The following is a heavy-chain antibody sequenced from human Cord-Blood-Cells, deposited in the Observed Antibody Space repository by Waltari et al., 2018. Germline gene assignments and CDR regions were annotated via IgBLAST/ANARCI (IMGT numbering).Heavy chain of an antibody. D-gene: IGHD2-15*01. CDR3: ARPQGICSGGSCYSDAFDI. CDR2: IYYSGST. Sequence: QLQLQESGPGLVKPSETLSLTCTVSGGSISSSSYYWGWIRQPPGKGLEWIGSIYYSGSTHYNPSLKSRVTISVDTSKNQFSLKLSSVTAADTAVYYCARPQGICSGGSCYSDAFDIWGQGTMVTVSS. V-gene: IGHV4-39*01. CDR1: GGSISSSSYY. J-gene: IGHJ3*02.